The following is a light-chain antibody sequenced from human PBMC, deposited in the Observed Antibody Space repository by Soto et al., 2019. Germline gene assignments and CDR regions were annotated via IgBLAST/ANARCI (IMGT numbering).Light chain of an antibody. J-gene: IGKJ4*01. CDR1: QSVNRN. V-gene: IGKV3-11*01. CDR3: QQRSNWPLT. Sequence: EIVLTQSPATLSLSPGERATLSCRACQSVNRNLAWYRQKPGQAPRLLIYDASNRATDIPARFSGSGSGTDFTLTISSLEPEDFAVYYCQQRSNWPLTFGGGTKGEIK. CDR2: DAS.